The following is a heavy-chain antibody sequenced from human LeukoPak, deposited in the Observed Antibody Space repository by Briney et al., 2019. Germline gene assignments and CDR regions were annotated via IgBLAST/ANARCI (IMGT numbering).Heavy chain of an antibody. V-gene: IGHV3-30*04. CDR1: GFTFSSYA. J-gene: IGHJ4*02. Sequence: PGGSLRLSCAASGFTFSSYAMHWVRQAPGKGLEWVAVISYDGSNKYYADPVKGRFTISRDNSKNTLYLQMNSLRAEDTGVYYCTTVFDYWGLGTLVTVSS. CDR2: ISYDGSNK. CDR3: TTVFDY. D-gene: IGHD1-1*01.